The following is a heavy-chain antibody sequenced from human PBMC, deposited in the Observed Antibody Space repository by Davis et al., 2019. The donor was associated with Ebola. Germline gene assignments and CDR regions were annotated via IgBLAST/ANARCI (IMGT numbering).Heavy chain of an antibody. V-gene: IGHV4-34*01. CDR3: ARESFTSGNYYTGYYYYGMDV. D-gene: IGHD3-10*01. Sequence: SETLSLTCAVYGGSFSGYYWSWIRQPPGKGLEWIGEINHSGSTNYNPSLKSRVTITVGTSTNQFSLKLSSVTAADPAVYYCARESFTSGNYYTGYYYYGMDVWGQGTTVTVSS. J-gene: IGHJ6*02. CDR1: GGSFSGYY. CDR2: INHSGST.